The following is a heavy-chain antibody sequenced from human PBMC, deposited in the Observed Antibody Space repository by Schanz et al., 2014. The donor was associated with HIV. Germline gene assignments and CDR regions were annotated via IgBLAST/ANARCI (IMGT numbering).Heavy chain of an antibody. V-gene: IGHV1-18*01. CDR3: AREKTTLNWFDP. D-gene: IGHD4-4*01. CDR1: GYTFSSYG. Sequence: QVQLLQSGAEVKEPGASVRVSCKASGYTFSSYGFNWVRQAPGQGLEWMGWISAYNGNTNYAQRFQGRVTMTTDTSTYTSYMELRSLRSEDTAVYYCAREKTTLNWFDPWGQGTLVTVSS. J-gene: IGHJ5*02. CDR2: ISAYNGNT.